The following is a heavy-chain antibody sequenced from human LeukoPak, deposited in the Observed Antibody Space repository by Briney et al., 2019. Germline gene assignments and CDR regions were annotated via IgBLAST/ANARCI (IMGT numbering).Heavy chain of an antibody. CDR3: ARGLNFPNWFDP. Sequence: PSETLSLTCAVYGGSFSGYYWSWIRQPPGKGLEWTGEINHSGSTNYNPSLKSRVTISVDTSKNQFSLKLSSVTAADTAVYYCARGLNFPNWFDPWGQGTLVTVSS. V-gene: IGHV4-34*01. J-gene: IGHJ5*02. CDR1: GGSFSGYY. CDR2: INHSGST. D-gene: IGHD1-7*01.